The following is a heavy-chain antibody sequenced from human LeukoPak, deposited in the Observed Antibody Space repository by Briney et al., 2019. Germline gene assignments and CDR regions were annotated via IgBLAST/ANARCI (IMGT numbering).Heavy chain of an antibody. CDR1: GFTFSSYW. CDR2: IKQDGSEK. J-gene: IGHJ4*02. Sequence: PGGSLRLSCAASGFTFSSYWMSWVRQAPGKGLEWVANIKQDGSEKYYADSVKGRFTISRDNSKNTLYLQMNSLRAEDTAVYYCARGGPGDYLDYWGQGTLVTVSS. V-gene: IGHV3-7*01. D-gene: IGHD4-17*01. CDR3: ARGGPGDYLDY.